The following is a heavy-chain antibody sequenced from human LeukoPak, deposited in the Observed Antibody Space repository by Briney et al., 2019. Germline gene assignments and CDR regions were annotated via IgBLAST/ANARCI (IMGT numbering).Heavy chain of an antibody. Sequence: GGSLRLSCAASGFTVSSNYMSWVRQAPGKGLEWVSVIYSGGSTYYADSVKGRFTISRDNSKNTLYLQMNSLRAEDTAVYYCARADSSGSSFDYWGQGTLVTVSS. J-gene: IGHJ4*02. CDR2: IYSGGST. CDR3: ARADSSGSSFDY. V-gene: IGHV3-53*01. CDR1: GFTVSSNY. D-gene: IGHD3-22*01.